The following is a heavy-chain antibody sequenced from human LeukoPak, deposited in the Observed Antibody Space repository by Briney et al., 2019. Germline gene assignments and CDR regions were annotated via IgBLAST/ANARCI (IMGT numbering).Heavy chain of an antibody. CDR2: INPNSGGT. CDR3: ARRSYLLDDAFDI. J-gene: IGHJ3*02. D-gene: IGHD1-26*01. V-gene: IGHV1-2*02. CDR1: GYTFTGYY. Sequence: ASVEVSCEASGYTFTGYYMHWVRQAPGQGLEWVGWINPNSGGTNYAQKFQGRVTMTRDTSISTAYMELSRLRSDDTAVYYCARRSYLLDDAFDIWGQGTMVTVSS.